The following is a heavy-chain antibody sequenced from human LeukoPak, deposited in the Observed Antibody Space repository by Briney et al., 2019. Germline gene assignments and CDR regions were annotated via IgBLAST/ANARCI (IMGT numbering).Heavy chain of an antibody. J-gene: IGHJ4*02. CDR3: AKDRRWELYFDY. V-gene: IGHV3-23*01. D-gene: IGHD1-26*01. CDR2: ISGSGGST. CDR1: GFTFSSYA. Sequence: QPGGSLRLSCAASGFTFSSYAMSWVRQAPGKGLEWVSAISGSGGSTYYADSVKGRFTISRDNPKNTLYLQMNSLRAEDTAVYYCAKDRRWELYFDYWGQGTLVTVSS.